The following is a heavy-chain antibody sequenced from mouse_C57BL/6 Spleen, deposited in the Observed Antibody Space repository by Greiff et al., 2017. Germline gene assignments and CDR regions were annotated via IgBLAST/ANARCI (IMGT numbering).Heavy chain of an antibody. D-gene: IGHD2-1*01. CDR3: ARRRWRSTIPFAY. CDR2: ILPGSGST. V-gene: IGHV1-9*01. J-gene: IGHJ3*01. CDR1: GYTFTGYW. Sequence: QVQLQQSGAELMKPGASVKLSCKATGYTFTGYWIEWVKQRPGHGLEWIGEILPGSGSTNYNEKIKGKATFTADTSSNTAYMQLSSLTTGYSAIYYCARRRWRSTIPFAYWGQGTLVTVSA.